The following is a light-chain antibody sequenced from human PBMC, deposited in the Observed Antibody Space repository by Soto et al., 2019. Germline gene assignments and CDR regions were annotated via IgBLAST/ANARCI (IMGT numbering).Light chain of an antibody. CDR3: QQLNGSPWT. CDR2: GAS. CDR1: PAIASF. V-gene: IGKV1-9*01. J-gene: IGKJ1*01. Sequence: IQLTQSPSSLSASVGDRVTITCRASPAIASFLAWYQQKPGTAPKLLIYGASTVQSGVPSRFSGSRSGTDYTLTIASLQPEDFATYYCQQLNGSPWTFGQGTKVEIK.